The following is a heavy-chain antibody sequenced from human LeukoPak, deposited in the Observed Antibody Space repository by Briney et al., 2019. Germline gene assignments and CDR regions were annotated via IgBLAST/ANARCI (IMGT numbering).Heavy chain of an antibody. D-gene: IGHD5-12*01. V-gene: IGHV4-34*01. CDR1: GGSFIGYY. CDR3: ARVDIVATGEWFDP. J-gene: IGHJ5*02. CDR2: INHSGST. Sequence: SETLSLTCAVYGGSFIGYYWSWIRQPPGKGLEWIGEINHSGSTNYNPSLKSRVTISVDMSKKQFSLKLSSVTAADTAVYYCARVDIVATGEWFDPWGQGTLVTVSS.